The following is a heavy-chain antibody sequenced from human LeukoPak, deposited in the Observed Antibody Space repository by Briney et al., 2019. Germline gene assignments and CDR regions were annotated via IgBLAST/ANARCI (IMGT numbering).Heavy chain of an antibody. CDR1: GFTFSSYA. D-gene: IGHD2-2*01. CDR3: AKDGTNPPDIVVVPAAMGYSYFDY. J-gene: IGHJ4*02. Sequence: GGSLRLSCAASGFTFSSYAMSWVRQAPGKGLKWVSAISGCGGSTYYADSVKGRFTISRDNSKSTLYLQMNSLRAEDTAVYYCAKDGTNPPDIVVVPAAMGYSYFDYWGQGTLVTVSS. V-gene: IGHV3-23*01. CDR2: ISGCGGST.